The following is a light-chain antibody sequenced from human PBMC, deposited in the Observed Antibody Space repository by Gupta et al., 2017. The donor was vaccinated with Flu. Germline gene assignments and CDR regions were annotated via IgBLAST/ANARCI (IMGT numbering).Light chain of an antibody. CDR1: QSVSSSY. Sequence: EIVLTRSPGTLSLSPGERATLSCRASQSVSSSYLAWYQQKPGQAPRLLIYGASSRAPGIPDRFSGSGSGTDFTLTISRLEPEDFAVYSCQQSGSSPLTFGGGTKVEIK. CDR3: QQSGSSPLT. CDR2: GAS. V-gene: IGKV3-20*01. J-gene: IGKJ4*01.